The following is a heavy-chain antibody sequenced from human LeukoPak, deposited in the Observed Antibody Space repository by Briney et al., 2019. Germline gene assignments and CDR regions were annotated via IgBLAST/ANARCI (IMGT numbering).Heavy chain of an antibody. D-gene: IGHD1-26*01. V-gene: IGHV3-21*01. CDR1: GFTFSSYS. Sequence: GGSLRLSCAASGFTFSSYSMNWVRQAPGKGLEWVSSISSSSSYIYYADPVKGRFTISRDNAKNSLYLQMNSLRAEDTAVYYCASTSGSYQSHDAFDIWGQGTMVTVSS. CDR3: ASTSGSYQSHDAFDI. J-gene: IGHJ3*02. CDR2: ISSSSSYI.